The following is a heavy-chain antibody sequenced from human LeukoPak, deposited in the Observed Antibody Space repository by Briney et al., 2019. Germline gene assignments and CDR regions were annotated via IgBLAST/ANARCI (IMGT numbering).Heavy chain of an antibody. CDR3: ATTDGLSSYWDLNY. CDR1: GFTFDDYG. D-gene: IGHD3-22*01. J-gene: IGHJ4*02. V-gene: IGHV3-20*04. Sequence: GGSLRLSCAASGFTFDDYGMSWVRQAPGKGLEWVSGINWNGGSTGYADSVKGRFTISRDNAKNSLYLQMNSLRAEDTALYYCATTDGLSSYWDLNYWGQGTLVTVSS. CDR2: INWNGGST.